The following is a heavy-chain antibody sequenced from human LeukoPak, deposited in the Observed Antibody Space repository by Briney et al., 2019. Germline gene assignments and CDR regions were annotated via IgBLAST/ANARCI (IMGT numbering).Heavy chain of an antibody. CDR3: ASRLASDYYGSGSYDY. J-gene: IGHJ4*02. Sequence: PSETLSLTCAVSGGSISSSNWWSWVRQPPGKGLEWIGEIYHSGSTNYNPSLKSRVTISVDKSKNQFSLKLSSVTAADTAVYYCASRLASDYYGSGSYDYWGQGTLVTVSS. CDR2: IYHSGST. V-gene: IGHV4-4*02. D-gene: IGHD3-10*01. CDR1: GGSISSSNW.